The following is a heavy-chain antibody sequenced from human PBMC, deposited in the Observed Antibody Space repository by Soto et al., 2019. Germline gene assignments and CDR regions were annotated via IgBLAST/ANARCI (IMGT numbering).Heavy chain of an antibody. CDR3: AAGGGLPRYY. CDR1: GGSISIGGYS. Sequence: SETLSLTCAVSGGSISIGGYSWSWIRHPPGKGLEWIGYIYHSGSTYYNPSLKSRVTISVDRSKDQFSLKLSSVTAADTAVYYCAAGGGLPRYYWGQGTLVTVSS. J-gene: IGHJ4*02. V-gene: IGHV4-30-2*01. D-gene: IGHD5-12*01. CDR2: IYHSGST.